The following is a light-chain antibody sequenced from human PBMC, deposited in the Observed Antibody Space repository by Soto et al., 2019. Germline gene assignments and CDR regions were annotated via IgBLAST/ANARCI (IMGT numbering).Light chain of an antibody. CDR1: QGISSY. Sequence: DIQLTQSPSFLSASVGDRVTITCRASQGISSYLAWYQQKPGKAPKLLIYAASTLQSGVPSRFSGSGSGTEFTLTISSQQPEDFATYYCQQLNSYPFFGGGTKVEIK. CDR3: QQLNSYPF. J-gene: IGKJ4*01. V-gene: IGKV1-9*01. CDR2: AAS.